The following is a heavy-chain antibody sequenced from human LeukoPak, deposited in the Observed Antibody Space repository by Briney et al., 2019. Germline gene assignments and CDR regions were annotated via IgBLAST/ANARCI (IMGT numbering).Heavy chain of an antibody. Sequence: ASVMVSCKASGYTFTSYDINWVRQATGQGLEWMGWMNPNSGNTGYAQKFQGRVTMTRNTSISTAYMELSSLRSEDTAVYYCAREVIQGFKYQLLRRYNWFDPWGQGTLVTVSS. V-gene: IGHV1-8*01. CDR1: GYTFTSYD. CDR3: AREVIQGFKYQLLRRYNWFDP. CDR2: MNPNSGNT. D-gene: IGHD2-2*01. J-gene: IGHJ5*02.